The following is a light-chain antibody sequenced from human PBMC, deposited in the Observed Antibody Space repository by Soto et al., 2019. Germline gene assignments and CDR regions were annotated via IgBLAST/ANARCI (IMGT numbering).Light chain of an antibody. V-gene: IGLV2-8*01. J-gene: IGLJ1*01. CDR1: SSDIGGYDY. CDR3: SSHAGTNGAFV. CDR2: EVS. Sequence: QSALTQPPSASGSPGQSVTISCTGTSSDIGGYDYVSWYQQHPGKAPKLMIYEVSKRPSGVPDRFSGSKSGNTASLTVSGFQAEDEADYYCSSHAGTNGAFVFGTGTKVTVL.